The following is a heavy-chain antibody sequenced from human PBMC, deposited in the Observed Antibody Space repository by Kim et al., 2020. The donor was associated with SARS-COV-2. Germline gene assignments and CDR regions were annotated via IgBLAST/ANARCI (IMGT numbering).Heavy chain of an antibody. J-gene: IGHJ4*02. Sequence: GGSLRLSCAASGFTFSSYEMNWVRQAPGKGLEWVSYISSSGSTIYYADSVKGRFTISRDNAKNSLYLQMNSLRAEDTAVYYCAASSSTSWFDYWGQGTLVTVSS. D-gene: IGHD2-2*01. CDR3: AASSSTSWFDY. CDR1: GFTFSSYE. V-gene: IGHV3-48*03. CDR2: ISSSGSTI.